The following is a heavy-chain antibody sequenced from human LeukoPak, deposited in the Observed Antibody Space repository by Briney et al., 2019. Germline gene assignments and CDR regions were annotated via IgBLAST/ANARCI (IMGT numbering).Heavy chain of an antibody. CDR3: ARDLLKILAYCGGDCYSLGDAFDI. Sequence: GGSLRLSCAASGFTFSSYWMHWVRHAPGKGLVWVSRINSDGSSTIYADSVKGRFTISRDNAKNTLYLQMNSLIAEDTAVYYCARDLLKILAYCGGDCYSLGDAFDIWGQGTMVTVSS. CDR1: GFTFSSYW. CDR2: INSDGSST. V-gene: IGHV3-74*01. J-gene: IGHJ3*02. D-gene: IGHD2-21*02.